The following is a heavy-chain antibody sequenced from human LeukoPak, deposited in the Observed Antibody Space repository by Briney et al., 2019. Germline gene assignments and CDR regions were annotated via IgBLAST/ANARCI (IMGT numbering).Heavy chain of an antibody. D-gene: IGHD3-22*01. CDR3: AKDVYYYDSSGYYYVENFDY. CDR1: GFTFSSYG. V-gene: IGHV3-30*02. Sequence: GGSLRLSCAASGFTFSSYGMHWVRQAPGKGLEWVAFIRYDGSNKYYADSVKGRFTISRDNSKNTLYLQMNSLRAEDTAVYYCAKDVYYYDSSGYYYVENFDYWGQGTLVTVS. CDR2: IRYDGSNK. J-gene: IGHJ4*02.